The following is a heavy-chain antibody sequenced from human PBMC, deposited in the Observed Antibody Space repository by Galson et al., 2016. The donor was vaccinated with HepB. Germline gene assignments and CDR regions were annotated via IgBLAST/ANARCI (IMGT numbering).Heavy chain of an antibody. CDR2: ISYDGGSN. J-gene: IGHJ3*02. V-gene: IGHV3-30*03. CDR3: ARVIGGTLDALDT. D-gene: IGHD2-21*01. CDR1: GFAFSSYW. Sequence: SLRLSCAASGFAFSSYWMHWVRQVPGKGLKWVAVISYDGGSNYYADSVKGRFTISRDNSKNTLYLQMSSLRAEDSAVYYCARVIGGTLDALDTWGQGTMVTVSS.